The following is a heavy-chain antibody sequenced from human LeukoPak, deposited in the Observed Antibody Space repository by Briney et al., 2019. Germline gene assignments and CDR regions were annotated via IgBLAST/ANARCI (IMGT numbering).Heavy chain of an antibody. J-gene: IGHJ6*02. Sequence: GESLKISCKGSGYTFASYWIGWVRQMPGKGLEWMGIIYPGDSDTRLNPSFQGQVTISVVRSINTAYLQWSSLEASDTAMYYCGRLLSLGTSKNLGVDVWGQGTAVAVSS. D-gene: IGHD1-1*01. CDR3: GRLLSLGTSKNLGVDV. V-gene: IGHV5-51*01. CDR2: IYPGDSDT. CDR1: GYTFASYW.